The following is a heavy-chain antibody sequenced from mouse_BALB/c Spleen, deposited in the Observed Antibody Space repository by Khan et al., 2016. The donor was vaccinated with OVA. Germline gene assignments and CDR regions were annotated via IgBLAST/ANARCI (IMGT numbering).Heavy chain of an antibody. D-gene: IGHD2-14*01. Sequence: QVQLQQSGAELARPGASVKMSCKASGYTFTSYTIHWIKKRPGQGLEWIGYINPSNDYTNYNQKFKDKATLTTDKSSNTAYLRLSSLTSDDSAVYNCVRDGAYHRNDGWFAYWGQGTLVTGSA. CDR3: VRDGAYHRNDGWFAY. CDR2: INPSNDYT. J-gene: IGHJ3*01. CDR1: GYTFTSYT. V-gene: IGHV1-4*01.